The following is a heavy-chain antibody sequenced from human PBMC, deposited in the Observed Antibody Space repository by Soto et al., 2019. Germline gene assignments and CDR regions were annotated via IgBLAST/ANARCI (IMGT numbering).Heavy chain of an antibody. D-gene: IGHD2-2*01. CDR1: GFTFSSHW. Sequence: PGGSLRLSCATSGFTFSSHWMNWVRQAPGKGLEWVANIKQDGSEKYYVDSVKGRFTISRDNAKNSLYLQMNSLRAEDTAVYYCARSSRYAFYSFNIWGKATLVTGSS. CDR3: ARSSRYAFYSFNI. V-gene: IGHV3-7*01. CDR2: IKQDGSEK. J-gene: IGHJ3*02.